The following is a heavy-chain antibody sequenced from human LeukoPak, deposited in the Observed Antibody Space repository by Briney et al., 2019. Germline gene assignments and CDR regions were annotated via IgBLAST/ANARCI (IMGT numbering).Heavy chain of an antibody. CDR1: GGSISSNHYC. J-gene: IGHJ5*02. V-gene: IGHV4-39*07. Sequence: SETLSLTCTVSGGSISSNHYCWGWIRQPPVKGLEWIGTICYSGITYSNPSLESRVTISVDTSKNQFSLRLTSVTPADTAVYYCAREFRPPIALSGKGWLDPWGQGTLVTVSS. CDR3: AREFRPPIALSGKGWLDP. CDR2: ICYSGIT. D-gene: IGHD6-19*01.